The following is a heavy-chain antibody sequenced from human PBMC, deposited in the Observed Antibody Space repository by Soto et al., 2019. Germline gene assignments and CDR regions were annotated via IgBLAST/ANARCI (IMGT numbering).Heavy chain of an antibody. J-gene: IGHJ4*02. CDR3: ARDGGSYSLDY. V-gene: IGHV3-48*01. D-gene: IGHD1-26*01. Sequence: EVQLVESGGVLVQRGGSLRPSCAASGFTFSSYSMHWVRQAPGKGLEWVSFIRNSRVNYAESVKGRFTISRDNAKNSLYLQMNSLRVEDTAVYYCARDGGSYSLDYWGQGTLVTVSS. CDR2: IRNSRV. CDR1: GFTFSSYS.